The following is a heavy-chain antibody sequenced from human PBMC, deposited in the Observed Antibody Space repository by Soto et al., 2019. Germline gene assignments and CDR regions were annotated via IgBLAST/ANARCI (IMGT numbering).Heavy chain of an antibody. CDR2: IYHSGST. Sequence: SLTLAVSGGSISSGGYSWSWIRQPPGKCLEWIGYIYHSGSTYYNPSLKSRVTISVDRSKNQFSLKLSSVTAADTAVYYCARALVPSKRHYYYGMEVWGKGRPVTGS. D-gene: IGHD1-26*01. J-gene: IGHJ6*04. CDR3: ARALVPSKRHYYYGMEV. CDR1: GGSISSGGYS. V-gene: IGHV4-30-2*01.